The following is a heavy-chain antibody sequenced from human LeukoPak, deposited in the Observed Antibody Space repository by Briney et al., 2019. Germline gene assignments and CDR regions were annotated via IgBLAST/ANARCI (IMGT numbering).Heavy chain of an antibody. V-gene: IGHV3-43D*03. Sequence: GGSLRLSCAASGFTFDDYAMHWVRQAPGKGLEWVSLISWDGGSTYYADSVKGRFTISRDNSKNSLYLQMNSLRAEDTALYYCAKDGVYYYGSGRSHYFDYWGQGTLVTVSS. CDR1: GFTFDDYA. CDR3: AKDGVYYYGSGRSHYFDY. CDR2: ISWDGGST. J-gene: IGHJ4*02. D-gene: IGHD3-10*01.